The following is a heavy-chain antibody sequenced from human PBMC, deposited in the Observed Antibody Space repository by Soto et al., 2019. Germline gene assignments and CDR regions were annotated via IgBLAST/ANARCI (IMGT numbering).Heavy chain of an antibody. V-gene: IGHV4-59*01. D-gene: IGHD6-25*01. CDR1: GGSLSSYY. CDR2: VYFSGNT. CDR3: GSVRPSGYVLS. Sequence: PSETLSPTCTVSGGSLSSYYWTWIRQSPGKGLEWIGYVYFSGNTNYNPSLKSRVTISIDTSKNQFSLGLASVTAADTAFYYCGSVRPSGYVLSWGQGTLVTVSS. J-gene: IGHJ5*02.